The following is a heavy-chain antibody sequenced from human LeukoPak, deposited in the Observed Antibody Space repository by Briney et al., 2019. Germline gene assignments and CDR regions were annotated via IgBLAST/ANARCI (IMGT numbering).Heavy chain of an antibody. D-gene: IGHD6-19*01. Sequence: GGSLRLSCAASGFTFSSYSMNWVRQAPGKGLEWVSYISSSSSTIYYADSVKGRFTISRDNAKSSLYLQMNSLRAEDTAVYYCARVRSGWYFDYWGQGTLVTVSS. CDR3: ARVRSGWYFDY. CDR1: GFTFSSYS. V-gene: IGHV3-48*04. CDR2: ISSSSSTI. J-gene: IGHJ4*02.